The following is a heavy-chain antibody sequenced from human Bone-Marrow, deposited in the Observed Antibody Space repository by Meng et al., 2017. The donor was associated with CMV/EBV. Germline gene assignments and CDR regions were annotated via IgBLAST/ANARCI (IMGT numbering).Heavy chain of an antibody. CDR2: VRNDGSKK. CDR1: GFTFSRYG. CDR3: AKDDDSAGYYFAYY. V-gene: IGHV3-30*02. J-gene: IGHJ4*02. Sequence: GGSLRLSCVASGFTFSRYGMHWVRQAPGKGLEWVAFVRNDGSKKYYADSVKGRFTISRDNSKNTLYLQMNSLRTEDTAVYYCAKDDDSAGYYFAYYWGQGTLVTVSS. D-gene: IGHD3-22*01.